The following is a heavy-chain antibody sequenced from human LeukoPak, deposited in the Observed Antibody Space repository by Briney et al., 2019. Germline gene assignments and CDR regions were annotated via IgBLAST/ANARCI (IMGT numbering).Heavy chain of an antibody. J-gene: IGHJ4*02. CDR3: ARRYGSGSSGTFDY. V-gene: IGHV4-59*01. D-gene: IGHD3-10*01. Sequence: SETLSLTCTVSGGSISSYYWTWIRQPPGKGLEWIAYIYYSGSTNYNPSLKSRVTISVDTSKNQFSLKLSSVTAADTAVYYCARRYGSGSSGTFDYWGQGTLVTVSS. CDR2: IYYSGST. CDR1: GGSISSYY.